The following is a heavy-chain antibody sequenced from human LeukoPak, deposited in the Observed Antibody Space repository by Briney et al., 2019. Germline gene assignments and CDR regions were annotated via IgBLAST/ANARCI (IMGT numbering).Heavy chain of an antibody. Sequence: ASVKVSCKAFGYTFTGYYMHWVRQAPGQGLEWMGWMNPNSGNTGYARKFQGRVTMTRNTSIRTAYMELTSLRSEDTAVYYCAKSGWRYYFDYWGQGTLVIVSS. CDR1: GYTFTGYY. CDR3: AKSGWRYYFDY. CDR2: MNPNSGNT. V-gene: IGHV1-8*02. D-gene: IGHD6-19*01. J-gene: IGHJ4*02.